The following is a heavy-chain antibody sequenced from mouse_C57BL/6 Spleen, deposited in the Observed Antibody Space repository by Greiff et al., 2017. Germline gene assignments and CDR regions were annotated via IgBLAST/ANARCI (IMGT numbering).Heavy chain of an antibody. J-gene: IGHJ4*01. D-gene: IGHD2-4*01. CDR3: ARSFYDYDLRMDY. V-gene: IGHV7-3*01. CDR1: GFTFTDYY. Sequence: EVQRVESGGGLVQPGGSLSLSCAASGFTFTDYYMSWVRQPPGKALEWLGFIRNKANGYTTEYSASVKGRFTISRDNSQSILYLQMNALRAEDSATYYCARSFYDYDLRMDYWGQGTSVTVSS. CDR2: IRNKANGYTT.